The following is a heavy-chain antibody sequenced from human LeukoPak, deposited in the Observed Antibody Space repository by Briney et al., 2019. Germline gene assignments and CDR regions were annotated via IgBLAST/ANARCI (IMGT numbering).Heavy chain of an antibody. CDR2: ISGSGGST. CDR3: ARVGRSIAAAGFGAFDI. D-gene: IGHD6-13*01. Sequence: GGSLRLSCAASGFTFSSYAMSWVRQAPGKGLEWVSAISGSGGSTYYADSVKGRFTISRDNAKNSLYLQMNSLRAEDTAVYYCARVGRSIAAAGFGAFDIWGQGTMVTVSS. V-gene: IGHV3-23*01. CDR1: GFTFSSYA. J-gene: IGHJ3*02.